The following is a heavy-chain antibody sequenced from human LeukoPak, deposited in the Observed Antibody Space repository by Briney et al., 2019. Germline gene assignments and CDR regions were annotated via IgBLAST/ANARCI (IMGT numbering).Heavy chain of an antibody. CDR3: ARVKQQLANLLWYFDL. CDR2: IYYSGST. V-gene: IGHV4-39*07. Sequence: PSETLSLTCTVSGGSISSSSYYWGWIRQPPGKGLEWIGSIYYSGSTYYNPSLKSRVTISVDRSKNQFSLKLSSVTAADTAVYYCARVKQQLANLLWYFDLWGRGTLVTLSS. J-gene: IGHJ2*01. CDR1: GGSISSSSYY. D-gene: IGHD6-13*01.